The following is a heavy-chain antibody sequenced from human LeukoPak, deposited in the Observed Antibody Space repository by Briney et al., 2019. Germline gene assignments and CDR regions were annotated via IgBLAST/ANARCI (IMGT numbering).Heavy chain of an antibody. CDR3: ASQLPYSSGLFDY. CDR2: INPNSGGT. J-gene: IGHJ4*02. CDR1: GYTFTVYY. Sequence: ASVNVSFKASGYTFTVYYMHWVRPAPGQGLEWMGWINPNSGGTNYAQKFQGRVTMTRDTSISTAYMELSRLRSDDTAVYYCASQLPYSSGLFDYWGQGTLVTVSS. D-gene: IGHD6-19*01. V-gene: IGHV1-2*02.